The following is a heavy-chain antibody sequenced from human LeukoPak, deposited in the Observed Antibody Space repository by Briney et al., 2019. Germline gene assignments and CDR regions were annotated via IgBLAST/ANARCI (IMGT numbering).Heavy chain of an antibody. D-gene: IGHD3-22*01. Sequence: PGGSLRLSCAASGFTFNTYSMHWVRQAPGKGLEWVAVISYDGSNKYYADSVKGRFTISRDNSKNTLYLQMNSLRAEDTAVYYCARSSYYYDSSGYYFDYWGQGTLVTVSS. CDR3: ARSSYYYDSSGYYFDY. V-gene: IGHV3-30-3*01. CDR2: ISYDGSNK. J-gene: IGHJ4*02. CDR1: GFTFNTYS.